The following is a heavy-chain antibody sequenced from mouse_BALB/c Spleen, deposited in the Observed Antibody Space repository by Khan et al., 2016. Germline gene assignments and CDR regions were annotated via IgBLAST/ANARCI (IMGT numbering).Heavy chain of an antibody. CDR3: SRHDYGSSFGY. CDR1: GFAFSSYD. Sequence: EVELVESGGGLVKPGGSLKLSCAASGFAFSSYDMSWVRQTPEKRLEWVAYISSGGGSTYYPDTVKGRFTISRDNAKNTLYLQMSSLKSEDTALYYCSRHDYGSSFGYWGQGTLVTVSA. J-gene: IGHJ3*01. D-gene: IGHD1-1*01. V-gene: IGHV5-12-1*01. CDR2: ISSGGGST.